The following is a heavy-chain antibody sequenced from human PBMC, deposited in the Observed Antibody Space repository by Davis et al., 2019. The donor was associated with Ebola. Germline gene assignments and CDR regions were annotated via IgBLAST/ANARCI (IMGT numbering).Heavy chain of an antibody. D-gene: IGHD2-21*02. Sequence: ASVKVSCKVSGYTLTELSMHWVRQAPGKGLEWMGGFDPEDGETIYAQKFQGRVTMTEDTSTDTAYMELSSLRSEDTAVYYCATDKYCGGDCFGAFDIWGQGTMVTVSS. V-gene: IGHV1-24*01. CDR2: FDPEDGET. J-gene: IGHJ3*02. CDR3: ATDKYCGGDCFGAFDI. CDR1: GYTLTELS.